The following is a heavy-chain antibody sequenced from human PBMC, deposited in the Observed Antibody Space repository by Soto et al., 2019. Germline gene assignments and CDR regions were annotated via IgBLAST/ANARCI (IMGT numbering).Heavy chain of an antibody. D-gene: IGHD3-3*02. CDR1: GGSISSYY. Sequence: SETLSLTCTVSGGSISSYYWSWIRQPTGKGLEWIGYIYYSGSTNYNPSLKSRVTISVDTSKNQFSLKLSSVTAADPAVYYCEEHWALGPPPDYWGQGTLVTVSS. CDR3: EEHWALGPPPDY. J-gene: IGHJ4*02. CDR2: IYYSGST. V-gene: IGHV4-59*08.